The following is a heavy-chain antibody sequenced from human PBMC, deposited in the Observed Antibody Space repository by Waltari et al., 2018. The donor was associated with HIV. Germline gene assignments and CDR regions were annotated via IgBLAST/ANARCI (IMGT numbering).Heavy chain of an antibody. V-gene: IGHV3-30*02. D-gene: IGHD6-13*01. J-gene: IGHJ4*02. CDR2: IRYDRSNK. Sequence: QVQLVESGGGVVQPGGSLRLSCAASGFTFSSYGMHWVRQAPGKGLGWVACIRYDRSNKYYADAVKGRFTIARDNSKNTLYLQMNSLRAEDTAVYYCAKEKYSSSWYDYWGQGTLVTVSS. CDR3: AKEKYSSSWYDY. CDR1: GFTFSSYG.